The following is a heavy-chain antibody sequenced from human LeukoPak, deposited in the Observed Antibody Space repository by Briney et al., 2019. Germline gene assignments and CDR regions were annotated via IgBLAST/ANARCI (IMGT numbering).Heavy chain of an antibody. CDR2: LKQDGSEK. CDR1: GFNFNNYA. CDR3: ATIEAVRFHY. V-gene: IGHV3-7*01. Sequence: GGTLRLSCAASGFNFNNYAMTWVRQAPGKGLEWVANLKQDGSEKYYLDSVKGRFTISRDNAKNSVYLQMNSLRGEDTAVYYCATIEAVRFHYWGQGTLVTVSS. J-gene: IGHJ4*02.